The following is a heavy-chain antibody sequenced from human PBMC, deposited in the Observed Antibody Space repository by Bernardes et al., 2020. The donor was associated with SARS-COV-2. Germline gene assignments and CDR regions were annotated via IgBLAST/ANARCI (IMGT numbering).Heavy chain of an antibody. D-gene: IGHD1-1*01. CDR3: AKDWSTTGYYYDMDV. Sequence: GGPLRLSCAASGFTFSNFALSWVRTAPGKGLEWVSTISLGGGHTYFADSVKGRFTISRDNSKNTLYLQMNSLRVEDTAVYYCAKDWSTTGYYYDMDVWGPGTTVSVSS. CDR1: GFTFSNFA. CDR2: ISLGGGHT. J-gene: IGHJ6*02. V-gene: IGHV3-23*01.